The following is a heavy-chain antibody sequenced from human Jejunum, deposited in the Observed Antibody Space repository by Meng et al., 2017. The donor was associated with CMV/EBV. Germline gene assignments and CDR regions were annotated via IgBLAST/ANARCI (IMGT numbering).Heavy chain of an antibody. Sequence: SGSSFSNSWMIWVRRATGKGLEWVDKTNEDGSDKYYVDSVKGRFTIFRDNAKNSVYLQMNSLRAEDTAVYYCASTGPLYGLYFCYWGQGTLVTVSS. CDR2: TNEDGSDK. V-gene: IGHV3-7*01. D-gene: IGHD2-8*01. CDR1: GSSFSNSW. J-gene: IGHJ4*02. CDR3: ASTGPLYGLYFCY.